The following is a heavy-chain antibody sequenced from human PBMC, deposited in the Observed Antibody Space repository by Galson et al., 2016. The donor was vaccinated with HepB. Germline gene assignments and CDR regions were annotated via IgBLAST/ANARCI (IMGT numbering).Heavy chain of an antibody. D-gene: IGHD5-24*01. V-gene: IGHV3-7*01. CDR2: IREDGTEK. CDR3: AREGLADGSYFDY. Sequence: SLRLSCAASGFTFTNYWMTWVRQAPGKGLEWVANIREDGTEKCYADSVKGRFTISRDNARNSLYLQMNSLRAEDTGIYYCAREGLADGSYFDYWGRGTLVTVSS. CDR1: GFTFTNYW. J-gene: IGHJ4*02.